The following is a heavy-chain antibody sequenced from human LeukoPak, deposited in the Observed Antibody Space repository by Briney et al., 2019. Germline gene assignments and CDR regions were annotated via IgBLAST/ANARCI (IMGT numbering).Heavy chain of an antibody. CDR2: VKQDGSEK. D-gene: IGHD1-26*01. V-gene: IGHV3-7*01. J-gene: IGHJ4*02. CDR1: GFTSSSYW. CDR3: ARDFQGGATDY. Sequence: PGGSLRLSCAASGFTSSSYWMSWVRQAPGKGLEWVANVKQDGSEKYYVDSVKGRFTISRDNAKNSLYLQMNSLRAEDTAVYYCARDFQGGATDYWGQGTLVTVSS.